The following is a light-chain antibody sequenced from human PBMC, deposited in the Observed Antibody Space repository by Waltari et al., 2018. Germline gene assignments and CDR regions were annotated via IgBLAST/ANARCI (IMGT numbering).Light chain of an antibody. CDR3: QQSYTTPRT. Sequence: DTQMPPSPSSLSASVGTRATITCRASQGVSSYLDWYQQKPGKAPKLLIYTASRLQSGVPSRFSGRGSGTDYSLTISSLQPEDFATYYCQQSYTTPRTFGQGTKVEI. CDR1: QGVSSY. CDR2: TAS. V-gene: IGKV1-39*01. J-gene: IGKJ1*01.